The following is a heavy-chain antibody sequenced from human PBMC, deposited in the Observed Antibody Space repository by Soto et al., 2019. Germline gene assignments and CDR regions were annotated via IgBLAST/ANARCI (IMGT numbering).Heavy chain of an antibody. J-gene: IGHJ5*02. CDR1: GYSFTSYW. V-gene: IGHV5-10-1*01. CDR2: IDPSDSYT. D-gene: IGHD2-2*01. Sequence: PGESLKISCKGSGYSFTSYWISWVRQMPGKGLEWMGRIDPSDSYTNYSPSFQGHVTISADKSISTAYLQWSSLKASDTAMYYCARHASPREHWFDPWGQGTVVTVSS. CDR3: ARHASPREHWFDP.